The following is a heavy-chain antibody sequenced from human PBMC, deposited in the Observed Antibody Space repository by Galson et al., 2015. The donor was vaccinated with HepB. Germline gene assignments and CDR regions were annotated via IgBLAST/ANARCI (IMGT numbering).Heavy chain of an antibody. Sequence: SLRLSCAASGFTFSLYSMNWVRLAPGRGLEWVSSISGNSIHILYADSVKGRFTISRDDAKNSLYLQMNSLRAEDTAVYYCARFETRGMSDSDYWGQGTLVTVSS. CDR1: GFTFSLYS. CDR2: ISGNSIHI. V-gene: IGHV3-21*01. D-gene: IGHD3-10*01. CDR3: ARFETRGMSDSDY. J-gene: IGHJ4*02.